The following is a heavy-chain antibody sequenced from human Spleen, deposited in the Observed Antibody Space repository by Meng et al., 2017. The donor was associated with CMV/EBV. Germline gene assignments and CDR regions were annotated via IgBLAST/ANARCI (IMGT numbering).Heavy chain of an antibody. CDR1: GIKFDDYG. CDR3: ARHLVGANTT. CDR2: ISWNSGSI. V-gene: IGHV3-9*01. J-gene: IGHJ5*02. D-gene: IGHD1-26*01. Sequence: GGSLRLSCAASGIKFDDYGMHWVRQAPGKGLEWVSGISWNSGSIGYADSVKGRFTISRDNAKNSLYLQMNSLRAEDTALYYCARHLVGANTTWGQGTLVTVSS.